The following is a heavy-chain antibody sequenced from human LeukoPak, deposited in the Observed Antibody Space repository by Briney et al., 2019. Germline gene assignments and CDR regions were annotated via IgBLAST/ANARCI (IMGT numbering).Heavy chain of an antibody. CDR2: ISSSGSTI. V-gene: IGHV3-48*03. D-gene: IGHD6-19*01. CDR1: GFTFSSYE. Sequence: GGSLRLSCAASGFTFSSYEMNWVRQAPGKGLEWVSYISSSGSTIYYADSVKGRFTISRDNAKNSLYLQMNSLRAEDTAVYYCARDLIPSGWPEGEPDAFDIWGQGTMVTVSS. J-gene: IGHJ3*02. CDR3: ARDLIPSGWPEGEPDAFDI.